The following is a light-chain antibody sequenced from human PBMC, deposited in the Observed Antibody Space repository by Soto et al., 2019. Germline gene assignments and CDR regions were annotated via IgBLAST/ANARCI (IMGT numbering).Light chain of an antibody. Sequence: DVQMTQSPSSLSAFVGDRVTITCRASQGIAPYLAWFQQKPGKVPKLLIYATSTLQSGVPSRFSGSGSGTDITLTINSLQPEDVGTYYWQKYNSAPLTFGGGTKVEIK. CDR1: QGIAPY. V-gene: IGKV1-27*01. J-gene: IGKJ4*01. CDR2: ATS. CDR3: QKYNSAPLT.